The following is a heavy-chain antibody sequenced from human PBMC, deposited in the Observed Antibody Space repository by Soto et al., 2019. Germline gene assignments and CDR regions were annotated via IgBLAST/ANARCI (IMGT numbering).Heavy chain of an antibody. V-gene: IGHV5-10-1*01. CDR1: GYSFTSYW. Sequence: GESLKICCKGSGYSFTSYWISWVRQMPGKGLEWMGRIDPSDPYTNYSPSFQGHVTISADKSISTAYLQWSSLKASDTAMYYCARLAKDYYGSGSWSVHCYGIDVWGQGTSDTVSS. CDR2: IDPSDPYT. J-gene: IGHJ6*02. CDR3: ARLAKDYYGSGSWSVHCYGIDV. D-gene: IGHD3-10*01.